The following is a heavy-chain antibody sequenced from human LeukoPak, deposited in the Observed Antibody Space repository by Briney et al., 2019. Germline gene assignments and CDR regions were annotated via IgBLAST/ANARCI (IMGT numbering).Heavy chain of an antibody. CDR1: GFTFSSYT. Sequence: GGSLRLSCAASGFTFSSYTMNWVRQAPGKGLEWVSGISWNSGSIGYADSVKGRFTISRDNAKNSLYLQMNSLRAEDTALYYCAKGTHYYDSSGPGYWGQGTLVTVSS. J-gene: IGHJ4*02. CDR2: ISWNSGSI. D-gene: IGHD3-22*01. CDR3: AKGTHYYDSSGPGY. V-gene: IGHV3-9*01.